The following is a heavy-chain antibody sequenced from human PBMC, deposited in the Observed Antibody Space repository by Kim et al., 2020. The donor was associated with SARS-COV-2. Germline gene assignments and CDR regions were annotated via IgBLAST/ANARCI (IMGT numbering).Heavy chain of an antibody. J-gene: IGHJ6*02. CDR2: IIPIFGTA. CDR3: ARGYYYGSGSYPHYNGMDV. CDR1: GGTFSSYA. D-gene: IGHD3-10*01. Sequence: SVKVSCKASGGTFSSYAISWVRQAPGQGLEWMGGIIPIFGTANYAQKFQGRVTITADESTSTAYMELSSLRSEDTAVYYCARGYYYGSGSYPHYNGMDVWGQGTTVTVSS. V-gene: IGHV1-69*13.